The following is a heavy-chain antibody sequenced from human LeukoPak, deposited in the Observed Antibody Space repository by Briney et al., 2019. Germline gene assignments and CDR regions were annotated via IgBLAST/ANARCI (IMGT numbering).Heavy chain of an antibody. CDR3: ARDVPNGVRRSYYFDY. CDR1: GGSFSGYY. V-gene: IGHV4-34*01. J-gene: IGHJ4*02. CDR2: INHSGST. D-gene: IGHD3-3*01. Sequence: PSETLSLTCAVYGGSFSGYYWSWIRQPPGKGLEWIGEINHSGSTNYNPSLKSRVTMPVDTSKNQFSLKLSSVTAADTAVYYCARDVPNGVRRSYYFDYWGQGTLVTVSS.